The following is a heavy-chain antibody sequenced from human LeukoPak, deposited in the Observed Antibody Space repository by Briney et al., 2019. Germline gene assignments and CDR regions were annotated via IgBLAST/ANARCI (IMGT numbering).Heavy chain of an antibody. CDR3: ARPTLAMDEYYFDY. Sequence: MAGESLKISCKGSGYSFTSYWIGWVRQMPGKGLEWMGIIYPGDSDTRYSPSFQGQVTISADKSISTAYLQWSSLKASDTAMYYCARPTLAMDEYYFDYWGQGTLVTVSS. CDR2: IYPGDSDT. D-gene: IGHD5-18*01. J-gene: IGHJ4*02. V-gene: IGHV5-51*01. CDR1: GYSFTSYW.